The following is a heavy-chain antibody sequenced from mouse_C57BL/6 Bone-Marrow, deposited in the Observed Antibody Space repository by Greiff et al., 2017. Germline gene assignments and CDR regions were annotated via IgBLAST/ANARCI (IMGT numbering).Heavy chain of an antibody. CDR2: ISGGGGNT. CDR3: ARQNYYGSRYYAMDY. CDR1: GFTFSSYT. Sequence: EVHLVESGGGLVKPGGSLKLSCAASGFTFSSYTMSWVRQTPEKRLEWVATISGGGGNTYYPDSVKGRFTISRDNAKNTLYLQMSSLRSEDTALYYCARQNYYGSRYYAMDYWGQGTSVTVSS. D-gene: IGHD1-1*01. V-gene: IGHV5-9*01. J-gene: IGHJ4*01.